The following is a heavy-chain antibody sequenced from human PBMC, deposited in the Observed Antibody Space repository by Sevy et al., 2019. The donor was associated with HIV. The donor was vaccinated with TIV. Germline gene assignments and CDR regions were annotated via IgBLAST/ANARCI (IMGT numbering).Heavy chain of an antibody. CDR2: IIPIFGTA. J-gene: IGHJ6*03. D-gene: IGHD4-4*01. V-gene: IGHV1-69*06. CDR1: GGTFSSYA. Sequence: ASVKVSCKASGGTFSSYAISWVRQAPGQGLEWMGGIIPIFGTANYAQKFQGRVTITADKSTSTAYMELSSLRSEDTAVYYCASMTTVTTTDPDYYYYYTDVWGKGTTVTVSS. CDR3: ASMTTVTTTDPDYYYYYTDV.